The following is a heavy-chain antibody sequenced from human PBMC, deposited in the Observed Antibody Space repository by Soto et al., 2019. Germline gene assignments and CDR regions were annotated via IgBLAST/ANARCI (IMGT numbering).Heavy chain of an antibody. CDR3: VYYYYYGMDV. CDR2: IRSKANSYAT. J-gene: IGHJ6*02. CDR1: GFIFSSYA. V-gene: IGHV3-73*01. Sequence: GGSLRLSCAASGFIFSSYAMSWVRQASGKGLEWVGRIRSKANSYATAYAASVKGRFTISRDDSKNTAYLQMNSLKTEDTAVYYCVYYYYYGMDVWGQGTTVTVSS.